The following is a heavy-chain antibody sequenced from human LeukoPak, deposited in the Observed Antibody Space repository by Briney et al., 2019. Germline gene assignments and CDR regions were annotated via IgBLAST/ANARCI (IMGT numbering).Heavy chain of an antibody. D-gene: IGHD6-6*01. CDR3: AFNAGGHLIASPDY. J-gene: IGHJ4*02. CDR2: ISGGGERT. Sequence: GGSLRLSCAASGFTFSNYAMSWVRQVPGKGLEWVSAISGGGERTYYADSVKGRFTVSRDNSKNMLYLQMHSLRVEDTAIYYCAFNAGGHLIASPDYWGQGALVTVSS. V-gene: IGHV3-23*01. CDR1: GFTFSNYA.